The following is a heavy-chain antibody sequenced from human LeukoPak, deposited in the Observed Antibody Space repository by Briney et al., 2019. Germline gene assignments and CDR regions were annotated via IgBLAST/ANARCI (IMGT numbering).Heavy chain of an antibody. CDR1: GFTFSSYG. D-gene: IGHD4-17*01. Sequence: PGRTLRLSCAASGFTFSSYGMSWVRQAPGKGREWVSAISGSGGSTYYADSVKGRFTISRDNSKNTLYLQMNRLRAEDTAVYYCAKRGYGDYVSYHYYYYMDVWGKGTTVTISS. V-gene: IGHV3-23*01. CDR3: AKRGYGDYVSYHYYYYMDV. J-gene: IGHJ6*03. CDR2: ISGSGGST.